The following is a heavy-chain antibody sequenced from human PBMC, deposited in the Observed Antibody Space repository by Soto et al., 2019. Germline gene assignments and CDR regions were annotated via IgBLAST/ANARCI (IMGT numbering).Heavy chain of an antibody. CDR1: GFIFSDYF. V-gene: IGHV1-46*01. D-gene: IGHD2-15*01. J-gene: IGHJ5*02. Sequence: SSVKVSCKASGFIFSDYFMHWVRQAPGQGLEWMGIINPSGDSRNYAQKFQGRVTITRDTSTSTVYMDLSSLRYEDTAVYYCARDPSQIYGTRAASSGFHHWGQGILVTVSS. CDR3: ARDPSQIYGTRAASSGFHH. CDR2: INPSGDSR.